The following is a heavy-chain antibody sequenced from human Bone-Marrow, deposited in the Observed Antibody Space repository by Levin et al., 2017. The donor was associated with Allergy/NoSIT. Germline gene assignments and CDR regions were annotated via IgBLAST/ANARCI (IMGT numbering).Heavy chain of an antibody. Sequence: QAGESLKISCVASGFNFNLYVMTWVRQTPGKGLEWLSSISGSGTTTYYSDSVRGRFTISRDNPNKTLYLQLQGVSVEDTALYYCAKYRALYGIHAVASAHLESWGQGALVVVSS. V-gene: IGHV3-23*01. J-gene: IGHJ4*02. CDR2: ISGSGTTT. CDR1: GFNFNLYV. D-gene: IGHD3-10*01. CDR3: AKYRALYGIHAVASAHLES.